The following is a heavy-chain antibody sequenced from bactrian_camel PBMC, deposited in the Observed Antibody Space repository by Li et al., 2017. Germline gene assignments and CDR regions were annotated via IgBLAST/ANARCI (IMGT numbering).Heavy chain of an antibody. D-gene: IGHD5*01. V-gene: IGHV3S54*01. J-gene: IGHJ4*01. CDR2: IPTRGSSP. CDR3: AAGPRRPVWAWCPLTPSEYDV. CDR1: GRSRGSNC. Sequence: HVQLVESGGGSVQGGGSLRLSCKVSGRSRGSNCVGWYRLPPGRAPAEREAVAAIPTRGSSPSYADSAKGRFTISQDNSKNTMYLQMNSLRPEDTAMYYCAAGPRRPVWAWCPLTPSEYDVWGQGTQVTVS.